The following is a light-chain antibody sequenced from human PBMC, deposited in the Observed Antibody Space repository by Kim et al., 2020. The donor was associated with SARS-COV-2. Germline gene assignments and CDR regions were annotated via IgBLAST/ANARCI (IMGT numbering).Light chain of an antibody. V-gene: IGLV2-14*03. CDR1: SSDVGGYNY. Sequence: GQSITISCNGTSSDVGGYNYVSWFQQHPGKAPKLMIYDVDNRPSGVSNRFSGSKSGNTASLTISGLQAEDEADYYCSSYTSSDTLVFGGGTQLTVL. CDR3: SSYTSSDTLV. J-gene: IGLJ2*01. CDR2: DVD.